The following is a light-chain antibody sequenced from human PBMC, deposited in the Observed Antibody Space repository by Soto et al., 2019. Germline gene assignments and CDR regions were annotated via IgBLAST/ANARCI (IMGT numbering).Light chain of an antibody. V-gene: IGLV1-44*01. Sequence: QTVVTQAPSASGAPGQRVTMSCSGSRSNIGTNTVNWYQQRPGTPPKFLIYDNYRRPSGVPDRFSGSQSGTSASLAINGLQSGDEAYYYCSAWDDSLNRPVFGGGTKLTVL. CDR3: SAWDDSLNRPV. CDR1: RSNIGTNT. J-gene: IGLJ2*01. CDR2: DNY.